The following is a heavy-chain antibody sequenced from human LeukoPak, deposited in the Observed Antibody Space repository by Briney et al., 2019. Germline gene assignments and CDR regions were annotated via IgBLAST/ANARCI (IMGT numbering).Heavy chain of an antibody. CDR2: ISAYNGNT. V-gene: IGHV1-18*01. D-gene: IGHD3-3*01. CDR3: ARDGITIFGVVINWYFDL. Sequence: ASVKVSCKASGYTFTSYGISWVRQAPGQGLEWMGWISAYNGNTNYAQKLQGRVTMTTDTSTSTAYMELRSLRSDDTAVYYCARDGITIFGVVINWYFDLWGRGTLVTVSS. J-gene: IGHJ2*01. CDR1: GYTFTSYG.